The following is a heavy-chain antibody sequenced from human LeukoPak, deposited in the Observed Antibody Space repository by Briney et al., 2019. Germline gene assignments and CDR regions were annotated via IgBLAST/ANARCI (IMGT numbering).Heavy chain of an antibody. J-gene: IGHJ4*02. CDR1: GGSFSGYY. V-gene: IGHV4-34*01. CDR3: ARGVDYYGV. CDR2: INHSGRT. D-gene: IGHD3-10*01. Sequence: SETLSLTCAVYGGSFSGYYRNWIRQPPGKGLEWIGEINHSGRTNYNPSLKSRVTISVDTSKKQFFLKLSSVTAADTAVYYCARGVDYYGVWGQGTLVTVSS.